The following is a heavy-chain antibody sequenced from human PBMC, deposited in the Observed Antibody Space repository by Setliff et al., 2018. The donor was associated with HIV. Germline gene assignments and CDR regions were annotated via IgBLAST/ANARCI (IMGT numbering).Heavy chain of an antibody. CDR2: IKTKTYGETI. CDR1: GFTFSNAW. J-gene: IGHJ5*01. CDR3: TTGLRNHQVQGSGWFDS. V-gene: IGHV3-15*01. D-gene: IGHD4-17*01. Sequence: LRLSCAASGFTFSNAWMTWVRQAPGKGLEWVGRIKTKTYGETIDYAAPVKGRFSISRDDSKNTLYLQMNSLKTEDAAVYYCTTGLRNHQVQGSGWFDSWGQGTLVTVSA.